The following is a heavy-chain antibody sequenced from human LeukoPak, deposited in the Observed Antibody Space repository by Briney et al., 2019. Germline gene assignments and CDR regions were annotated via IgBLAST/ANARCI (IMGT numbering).Heavy chain of an antibody. D-gene: IGHD6-13*01. CDR3: ARQVVATAGTYDY. J-gene: IGHJ4*02. CDR1: GYTFSSYW. V-gene: IGHV5-51*01. Sequence: GEPLKISCKGSGYTFSSYWIGWVRQMPGKGLEWMGIIYPGDSDTRYSSSFQGQVTISADQSISTADLQWSSLKASDTAMYYCARQVVATAGTYDYWGQGTLVTVSS. CDR2: IYPGDSDT.